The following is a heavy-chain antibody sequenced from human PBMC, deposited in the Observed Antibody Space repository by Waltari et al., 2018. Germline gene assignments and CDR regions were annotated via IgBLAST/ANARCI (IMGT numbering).Heavy chain of an antibody. CDR2: TYYRSKWYN. Sequence: QVQLQQSGPGLVKPSQTLYLTWAISGHSASSNSAAWNWIMQSPSRGLEWLGRTYYRSKWYNDYAVSVKSRITINPDTSKNQFSLQLNSVTPEDTAVYYCAREGSIAVAYFDYWGQGTLVNVSS. CDR3: AREGSIAVAYFDY. J-gene: IGHJ4*02. V-gene: IGHV6-1*01. D-gene: IGHD6-19*01. CDR1: GHSASSNSAA.